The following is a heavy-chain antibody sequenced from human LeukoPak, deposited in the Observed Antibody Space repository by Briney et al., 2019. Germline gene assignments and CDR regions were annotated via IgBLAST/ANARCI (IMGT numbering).Heavy chain of an antibody. V-gene: IGHV3-23*01. Sequence: GGSLRLSCAASGFTFSSYAMSWVRQAPGKGLEWVSAISGSGGSTYYADSVKGRFTISRDNSKNTLYLQVNSLRAEDTAVYYCAKRRSSGGGVFDYWGQGTLVTVSS. D-gene: IGHD1-14*01. CDR1: GFTFSSYA. CDR3: AKRRSSGGGVFDY. J-gene: IGHJ4*02. CDR2: ISGSGGST.